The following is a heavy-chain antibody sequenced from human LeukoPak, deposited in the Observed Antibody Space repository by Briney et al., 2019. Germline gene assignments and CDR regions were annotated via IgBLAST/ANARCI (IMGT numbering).Heavy chain of an antibody. V-gene: IGHV3-7*01. Sequence: GGSLRLSCAASGFTFSSYWMSWVRQAPGKGLEWVANIKQDGSEKYYVDSVKGRFTISRDNAKNSLYLQMNSLRAEDTAVYYCARGVRYFDWLPPNYFDYWGQGTLVTVSS. CDR3: ARGVRYFDWLPPNYFDY. CDR1: GFTFSSYW. J-gene: IGHJ4*02. D-gene: IGHD3-9*01. CDR2: IKQDGSEK.